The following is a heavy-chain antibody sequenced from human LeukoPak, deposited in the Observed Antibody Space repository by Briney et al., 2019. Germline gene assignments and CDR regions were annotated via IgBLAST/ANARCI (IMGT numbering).Heavy chain of an antibody. CDR1: GFTFSNYE. D-gene: IGHD3-3*01. J-gene: IGHJ4*02. CDR2: ISGSGKTI. Sequence: GGSLTLSCAPSGFTFSNYEMNWFRQAPGKGWEGFSYISGSGKTIYYADSVKGRFTMYRDNCTNSLYLQMHSLRAADTDIYFGARDARLLSFLKWGQGTLVTVSS. V-gene: IGHV3-48*03. CDR3: ARDARLLSFLK.